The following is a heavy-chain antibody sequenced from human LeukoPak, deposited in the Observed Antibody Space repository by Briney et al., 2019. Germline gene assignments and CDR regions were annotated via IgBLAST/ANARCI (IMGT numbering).Heavy chain of an antibody. CDR1: GFTFSSYS. CDR2: ITWNGDSP. Sequence: GGSLRLSCAASGFTFSSYSMNWVRQAPGKGLEWVSGITWNGDSPGYADSVKGRFTISRDNAKNSLYLHLNSLRAEDTALYHCARWSYIKVAATENYWGQGTLVTVSS. J-gene: IGHJ4*02. V-gene: IGHV3-20*01. CDR3: ARWSYIKVAATENY. D-gene: IGHD6-19*01.